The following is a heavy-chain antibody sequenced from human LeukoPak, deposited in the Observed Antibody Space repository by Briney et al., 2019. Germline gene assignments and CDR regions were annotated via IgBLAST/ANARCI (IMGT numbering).Heavy chain of an antibody. J-gene: IGHJ5*02. Sequence: SETLSLTCKVSGYPIGLDYYWVWIRQAPGRALQWLGGFLRGVIQYNSALKSRVTISIDSSKNQFSLRMWPVTAADTAFYFCARAPSSYESGNGYPNLGWLDPWGQGALVTVSS. CDR3: ARAPSSYESGNGYPNLGWLDP. D-gene: IGHD5-24*01. CDR2: FLRGVI. V-gene: IGHV4-38-2*02. CDR1: GYPIGLDYY.